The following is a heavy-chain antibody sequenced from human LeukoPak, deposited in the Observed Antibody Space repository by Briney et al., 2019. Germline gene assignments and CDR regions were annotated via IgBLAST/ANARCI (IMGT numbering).Heavy chain of an antibody. CDR2: ISGSGGST. Sequence: PGGSLRLSCAASGFTFSSYAMSWVRQAPGKGLEWVSAISGSGGSTYYADSVKGRFTISRDNSKNTLYLQMNSLRAEDTAVYYCAKDGVGSSFGYYYYMDVWGKGTTVTVSS. CDR1: GFTFSSYA. J-gene: IGHJ6*03. V-gene: IGHV3-23*01. D-gene: IGHD1-26*01. CDR3: AKDGVGSSFGYYYYMDV.